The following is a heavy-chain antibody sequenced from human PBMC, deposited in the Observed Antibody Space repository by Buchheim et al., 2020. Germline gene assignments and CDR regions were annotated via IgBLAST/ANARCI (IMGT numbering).Heavy chain of an antibody. CDR2: ISGSGGST. D-gene: IGHD3-10*01. Sequence: EVQLVESGGGLVQPGGSLRLSCAASGFTFSSYWMHWVRQAPGKGLVWVSVISGSGGSTYYADSVKGRFTISRDNPTNTLYLQMNSLIAEDTAVYYCAKGGGITMVRGVRPIDYWGQGTL. CDR3: AKGGGITMVRGVRPIDY. CDR1: GFTFSSYW. V-gene: IGHV3-23*04. J-gene: IGHJ4*02.